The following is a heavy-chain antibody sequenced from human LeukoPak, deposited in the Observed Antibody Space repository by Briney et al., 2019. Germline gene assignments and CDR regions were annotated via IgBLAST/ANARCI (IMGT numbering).Heavy chain of an antibody. CDR3: ARSPRITMIVVDVNWFDP. V-gene: IGHV4-34*01. CDR1: GGSFSGYY. J-gene: IGHJ5*02. D-gene: IGHD3-22*01. Sequence: PSETLSLTCAVYGGSFSGYYWSWIRQPPGKGLEWIGEINHSGSTNYNPSLKSRVTISVDTSKNQFSLKLSSVTAADTAVYYCARSPRITMIVVDVNWFDPWGQGTLVTVSS. CDR2: INHSGST.